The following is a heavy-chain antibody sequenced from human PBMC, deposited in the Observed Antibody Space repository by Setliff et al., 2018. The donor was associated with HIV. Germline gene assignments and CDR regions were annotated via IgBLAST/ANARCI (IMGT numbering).Heavy chain of an antibody. CDR2: ISHGGATK. V-gene: IGHV3-48*04. J-gene: IGHJ4*02. CDR3: AADRIVLGDY. Sequence: GGSLRLSCEASGFGFYSHDMNWVRQAPGKGLEWISFISHGGATKYYAESVEGRFTISRDNAKNTLYLQMNSLRIEDTAVYYCAADRIVLGDYWGQGTLVTVSS. D-gene: IGHD2-15*01. CDR1: GFGFYSHD.